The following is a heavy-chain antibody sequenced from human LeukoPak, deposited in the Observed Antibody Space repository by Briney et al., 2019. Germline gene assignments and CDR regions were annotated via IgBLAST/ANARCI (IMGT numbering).Heavy chain of an antibody. CDR1: GFTFSSYW. D-gene: IGHD5-18*01. CDR2: INTDGSST. V-gene: IGHV3-74*01. J-gene: IGHJ4*02. CDR3: ARVRRVAMVSPVDY. Sequence: GGSLRLSCAASGFTFSSYWMHWFRQAPGKGLVWVSRINTDGSSTSYADSVKGRFTISRDNAKNTLYLQMNSLRAEDTAVYYCARVRRVAMVSPVDYWGQGTLVTVSS.